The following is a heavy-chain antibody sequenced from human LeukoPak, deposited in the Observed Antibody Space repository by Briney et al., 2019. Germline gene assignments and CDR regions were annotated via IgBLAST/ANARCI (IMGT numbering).Heavy chain of an antibody. CDR2: ISAYNGNT. D-gene: IGHD6-13*01. V-gene: IGHV1-18*01. Sequence: GASVKVSCKASGYTFTSYGISWVRQAPGQGLEWMGWISAYNGNTNHAQKLQGRVTMTTDTSTSTAYMELRSLRSDDTAVYYCAREGSIAAAGTELGYYYYYGMDVWGQGTTVTVSS. CDR1: GYTFTSYG. CDR3: AREGSIAAAGTELGYYYYYGMDV. J-gene: IGHJ6*02.